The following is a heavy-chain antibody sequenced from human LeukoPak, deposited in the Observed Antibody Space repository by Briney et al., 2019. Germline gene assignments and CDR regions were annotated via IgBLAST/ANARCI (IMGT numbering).Heavy chain of an antibody. D-gene: IGHD3-10*02. CDR1: GASISSARYY. V-gene: IGHV4-39*01. CDR2: ISYSGST. CDR3: ARPTRSNLFGAFDI. Sequence: SETLSLTCTVSGASISSARYYWGWIRQPPGKGLEWIGSISYSGSTFYNPSLKSRVTVSVDTSKNQFSLKLSSVTAADTAVYYCARPTRSNLFGAFDIWGQGTMVTVSS. J-gene: IGHJ3*02.